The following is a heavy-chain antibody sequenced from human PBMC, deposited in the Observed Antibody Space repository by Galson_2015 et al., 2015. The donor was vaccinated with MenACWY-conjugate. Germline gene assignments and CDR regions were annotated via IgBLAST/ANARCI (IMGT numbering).Heavy chain of an antibody. Sequence: SLRLSCAASGFTFRDYYMTWIRQAPGKGLKWVSYISSSSSYTNYADSVKGRFTISRDNAKSSLYLQMNSLRVEDTAVYYCARGARYSSSSGEDYWGQGTLVTVSS. V-gene: IGHV3-11*06. CDR3: ARGARYSSSSGEDY. CDR2: ISSSSSYT. J-gene: IGHJ4*02. CDR1: GFTFRDYY. D-gene: IGHD6-6*01.